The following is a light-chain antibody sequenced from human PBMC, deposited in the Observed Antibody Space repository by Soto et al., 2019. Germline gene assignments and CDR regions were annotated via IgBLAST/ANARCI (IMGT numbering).Light chain of an antibody. CDR3: CSYAGSSFYV. Sequence: QSVLTQPRSVSGSPGQSVTISCTGTSSVVGGYNYVSWYQQHPGKAPKLMIYDVSKRPSGVPDRFSGSKSGNTASLTISGLQAEDEADYYCCSYAGSSFYVFGTGTKVTVL. CDR2: DVS. J-gene: IGLJ1*01. CDR1: SSVVGGYNY. V-gene: IGLV2-11*01.